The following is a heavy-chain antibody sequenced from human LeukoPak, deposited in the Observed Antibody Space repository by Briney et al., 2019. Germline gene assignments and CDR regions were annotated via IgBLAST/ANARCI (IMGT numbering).Heavy chain of an antibody. J-gene: IGHJ4*02. CDR2: IWYDGSNK. V-gene: IGHV3-33*01. Sequence: GGSLRLSCAASGFTFSSYGMHWVRQAPGKGLEWVAVIWYDGSNKYYADSVKGRFTFSRDNSKNTLYLQMNSLRAEDTAVYYCARIQLERRPTLGVGYWGQGTLVTVSS. CDR1: GFTFSSYG. CDR3: ARIQLERRPTLGVGY. D-gene: IGHD1-1*01.